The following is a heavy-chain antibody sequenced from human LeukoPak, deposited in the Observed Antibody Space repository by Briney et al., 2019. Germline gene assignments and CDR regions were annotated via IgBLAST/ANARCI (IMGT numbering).Heavy chain of an antibody. CDR2: IYYGGST. CDR1: NDSISNYY. D-gene: IGHD5-18*01. V-gene: IGHV4-59*01. Sequence: SETLSLTCTVSNDSISNYYWNRIRQPPGKGLEWIGYIYYGGSTNYNPSLKSRVTISVDTSKNQFSLKLSSVTAADTAVYYCARGGEGYPLPHYFDYWGQGTLVTVSS. J-gene: IGHJ4*02. CDR3: ARGGEGYPLPHYFDY.